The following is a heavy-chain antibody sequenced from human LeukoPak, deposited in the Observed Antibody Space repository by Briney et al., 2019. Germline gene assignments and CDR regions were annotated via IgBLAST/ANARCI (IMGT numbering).Heavy chain of an antibody. CDR1: GGSFSGYY. D-gene: IGHD2-2*01. CDR3: ARAFKEYQLLSSYYYYGMDV. Sequence: SETLSLTRAVYGGSFSGYYWSWIRQPPGKGLEWIGEINHSGSTNYNPSLKSRVTISVDTSKNQFSLKLSSVTAADTAVYYCARAFKEYQLLSSYYYYGMDVWGQGTTVTVSS. J-gene: IGHJ6*02. CDR2: INHSGST. V-gene: IGHV4-34*01.